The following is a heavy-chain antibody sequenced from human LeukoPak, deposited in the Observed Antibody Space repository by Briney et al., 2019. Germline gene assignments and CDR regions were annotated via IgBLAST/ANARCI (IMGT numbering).Heavy chain of an antibody. V-gene: IGHV1-69*13. J-gene: IGHJ5*02. CDR3: ARVSGQQLVRGNWFDP. CDR2: IIPSFGTA. D-gene: IGHD6-13*01. CDR1: GGTFSSYA. Sequence: RASVKVSCTASGGTFSSYAISWVRQAPRQGLECMGGIIPSFGTANYAQKFQGRVTITADESTSTAYMELSSLRSEDTAVYYCARVSGQQLVRGNWFDPWGQGTLVTVSS.